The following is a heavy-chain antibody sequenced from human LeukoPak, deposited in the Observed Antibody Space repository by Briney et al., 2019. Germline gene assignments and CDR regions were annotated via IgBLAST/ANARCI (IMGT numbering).Heavy chain of an antibody. J-gene: IGHJ4*02. D-gene: IGHD5-12*01. CDR3: VRDGGVSGYDLLDY. V-gene: IGHV3-7*01. Sequence: RGSLRLSCAASGFTFSNYWMSWVRQAPGKGLEWVAHINQDGSEEHYMDSVKARFIISRDNAKNSLSLQMDSLRAEDTAVYYCVRDGGVSGYDLLDYWGQGTLVTVSS. CDR1: GFTFSNYW. CDR2: INQDGSEE.